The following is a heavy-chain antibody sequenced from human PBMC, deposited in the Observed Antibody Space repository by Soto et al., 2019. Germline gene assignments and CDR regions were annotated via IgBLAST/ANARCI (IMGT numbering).Heavy chain of an antibody. Sequence: GSGPTLVNPTQTLTLTCTFSGLSVSTPGVRVSWIRQPPGKALEWLARIDWDDDKFYNTSLKTRLTVSRDTAKNQVVLTVTNMDPVDTATYYCARYRNSSDVEAFDIWGQGTMVTVSS. V-gene: IGHV2-70*04. CDR3: ARYRNSSDVEAFDI. J-gene: IGHJ3*02. CDR2: IDWDDDK. CDR1: GLSVSTPGVR. D-gene: IGHD1-26*01.